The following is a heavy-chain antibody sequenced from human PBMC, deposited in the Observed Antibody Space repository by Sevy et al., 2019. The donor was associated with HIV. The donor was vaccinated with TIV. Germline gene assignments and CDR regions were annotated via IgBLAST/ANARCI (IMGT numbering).Heavy chain of an antibody. V-gene: IGHV4-31*03. CDR2: IYYSGST. CDR3: ARGGTYYYGSGSHRYNWFDP. CDR1: GGSISSGGNY. J-gene: IGHJ5*02. Sequence: SETLSLTCTVSGGSISSGGNYWSWIRQHPGKGLEWIWYIYYSGSTYYNPSLRSRVTISVDTSKNQFSLKLSSVTAADTAAYYCARGGTYYYGSGSHRYNWFDPWGQGTLVTVSS. D-gene: IGHD3-10*01.